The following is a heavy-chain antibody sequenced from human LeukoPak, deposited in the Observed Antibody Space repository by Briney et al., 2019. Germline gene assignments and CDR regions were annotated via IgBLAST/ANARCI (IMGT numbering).Heavy chain of an antibody. CDR3: ARHGVGTSGSSHFDY. V-gene: IGHV4-59*08. Sequence: SETLSLTCTVSGGSISSYYWSWIRQPPGKGLERIGYIHYSGSTNYNPSLKSRVTISLDTSKNQFSLKLTSVTAADTAVYYCARHGVGTSGSSHFDYWGQGTLVTVSS. D-gene: IGHD3-22*01. CDR1: GGSISSYY. CDR2: IHYSGST. J-gene: IGHJ4*02.